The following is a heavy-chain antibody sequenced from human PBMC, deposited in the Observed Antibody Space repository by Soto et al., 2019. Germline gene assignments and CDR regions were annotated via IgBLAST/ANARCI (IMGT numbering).Heavy chain of an antibody. CDR1: GYTFTSYD. D-gene: IGHD3-22*01. V-gene: IGHV1-8*01. CDR2: MNPNSGNT. J-gene: IGHJ4*02. CDR3: ARVNYDSSGYYWEFDY. Sequence: GASVKVSCKASGYTFTSYDINWVRQATGQGLEWMGWMNPNSGNTGYAQKFQGRVTMTRNTSISTAYMELSSLRSEDTAVYYCARVNYDSSGYYWEFDYWGQGTLVTVSS.